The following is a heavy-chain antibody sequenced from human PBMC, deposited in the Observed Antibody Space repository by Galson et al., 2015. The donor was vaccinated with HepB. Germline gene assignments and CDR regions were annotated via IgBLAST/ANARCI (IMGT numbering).Heavy chain of an antibody. CDR1: GFSFSNYA. Sequence: SLRLSCASSGFSFSNYAIHWVRQAPGKGLEWMAVISYDGSFRYYSDSVQGRFTVSRDPSRNILYLHMNSLRDDDTAVYYCAKGGPGRIGMMINRSFGFDPWSQGTLGIVSS. D-gene: IGHD3-22*01. V-gene: IGHV3-30*18. CDR3: AKGGPGRIGMMINRSFGFDP. CDR2: ISYDGSFR. J-gene: IGHJ5*02.